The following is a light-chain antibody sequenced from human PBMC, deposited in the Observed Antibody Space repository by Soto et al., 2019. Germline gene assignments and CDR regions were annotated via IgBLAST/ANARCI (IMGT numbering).Light chain of an antibody. Sequence: EGVLTQSPGTLSFSGRGRTIISCRASQNIRRNYLAWYQQKPGQAPRLLIFGASSRATGIPDRFSGSGSGTDFTLTISRLEPEDFAVYYCQQHGISHIPFGQGTLLEIK. CDR3: QQHGISHIP. CDR2: GAS. CDR1: QNIRRNY. V-gene: IGKV3-20*01. J-gene: IGKJ5*01.